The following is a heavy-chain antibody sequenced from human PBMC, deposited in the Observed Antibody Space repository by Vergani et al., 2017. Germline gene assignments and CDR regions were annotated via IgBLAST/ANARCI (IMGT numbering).Heavy chain of an antibody. Sequence: EVQLLESGGGLVQPGGSLRLSCAASGFTFSSYAMSWGRQAPGKGLEWVSAISGSGGSTYYADSVKGWFTISRDTSKNTLYLQMNSLRAEDTAVYYCATSAAAGTDYYYDGMDVWGQGTTVTVSS. D-gene: IGHD6-13*01. CDR3: ATSAAAGTDYYYDGMDV. J-gene: IGHJ6*02. V-gene: IGHV3-23*01. CDR2: ISGSGGST. CDR1: GFTFSSYA.